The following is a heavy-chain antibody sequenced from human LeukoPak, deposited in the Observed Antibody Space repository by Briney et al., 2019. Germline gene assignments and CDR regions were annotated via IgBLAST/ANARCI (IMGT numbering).Heavy chain of an antibody. J-gene: IGHJ4*02. V-gene: IGHV4-39*01. CDR3: ARPAEIGVGVDY. CDR2: IYYSGST. Sequence: PSETQSLTCTVSGGSISSSSYYWGWIRQPPGRGLEWIGSIYYSGSTYYNPSVKSRVTISVDTSKNQFSLKLSSVTAADTAVYYCARPAEIGVGVDYWGQGTLVTVSS. CDR1: GGSISSSSYY. D-gene: IGHD3-3*01.